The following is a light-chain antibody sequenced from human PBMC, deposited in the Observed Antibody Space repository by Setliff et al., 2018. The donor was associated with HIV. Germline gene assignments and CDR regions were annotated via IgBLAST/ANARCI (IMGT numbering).Light chain of an antibody. CDR2: EDD. CDR1: SGSIGSSY. V-gene: IGLV6-57*03. J-gene: IGLJ2*01. CDR3: QSSDSNTGI. Sequence: FMLTQPHSVSESPGKTVTISCTRSSGSIGSSYVQWYQLRPGSAPITIIYEDDERPSGVPDRFTGSIDSSSNSASLTISALKTEDEADYFCQSSDSNTGIFGGGTKVTVL.